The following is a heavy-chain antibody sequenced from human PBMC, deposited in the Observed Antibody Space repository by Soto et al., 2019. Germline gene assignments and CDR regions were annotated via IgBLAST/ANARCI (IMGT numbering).Heavy chain of an antibody. V-gene: IGHV3-23*01. CDR1: GFTFSSYA. J-gene: IGHJ4*02. Sequence: GGSLRLSCAASGFTFSSYAMNWVRQTPGKGLEWVSAISGSGANTYYADSVKGRFTISRDNSKNTLYLQMNSLRAEDTAVYYCAKDDSSSWLSFDYWGQGTLVTVSS. D-gene: IGHD6-13*01. CDR3: AKDDSSSWLSFDY. CDR2: ISGSGANT.